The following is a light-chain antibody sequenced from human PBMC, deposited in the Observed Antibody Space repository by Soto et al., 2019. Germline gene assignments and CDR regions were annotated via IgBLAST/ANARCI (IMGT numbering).Light chain of an antibody. Sequence: QSVLTQPPSVSGAPGQRVTISCTGSSSNIGAGYDVHWYQQLPGTAPKLLIYGNSNRPSGVPDRFSGSKSGTSASLAITGLQADDEADYYCQSYDSSLRGGVFGGGTKVTVL. V-gene: IGLV1-40*01. CDR3: QSYDSSLRGGV. CDR1: SSNIGAGYD. J-gene: IGLJ2*01. CDR2: GNS.